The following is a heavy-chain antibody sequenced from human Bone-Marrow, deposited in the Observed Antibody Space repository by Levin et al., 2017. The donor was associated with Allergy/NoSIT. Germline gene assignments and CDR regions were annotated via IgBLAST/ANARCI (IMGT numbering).Heavy chain of an antibody. CDR3: ARGGSAWAGFDY. J-gene: IGHJ4*02. V-gene: IGHV3-48*02. CDR1: GFTFSIYS. D-gene: IGHD6-19*01. Sequence: RAGGSLRLSCAASGFTFSIYSINWVRQAPGKGLEWVSYISSRGTSIFYADSVKGRFTISRDNAKNSLYLQMNSLRDDDTAVYYCARGGSAWAGFDYWGQGTLVTVSS. CDR2: ISSRGTSI.